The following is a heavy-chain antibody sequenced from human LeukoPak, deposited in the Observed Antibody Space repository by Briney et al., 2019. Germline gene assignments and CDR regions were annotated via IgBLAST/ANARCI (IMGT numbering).Heavy chain of an antibody. CDR1: GFTFSPYW. CDR2: VDSDGSGT. V-gene: IGHV3-74*01. D-gene: IGHD3-16*01. J-gene: IGHJ3*01. Sequence: GGSLRLSCAVSGFTFSPYWWHWVRQAPGKGLVWVSRVDSDGSGTIYADSVKGRFTISRDNAKNTVYLQMNSLRVDDTAVYYCARGGGDHAFDVWGQETLVTVSS. CDR3: ARGGGDHAFDV.